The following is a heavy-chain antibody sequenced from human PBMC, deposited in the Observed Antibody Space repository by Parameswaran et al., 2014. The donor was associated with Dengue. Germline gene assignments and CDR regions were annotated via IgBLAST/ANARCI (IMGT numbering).Heavy chain of an antibody. J-gene: IGHJ5*02. CDR1: GGSISSYY. D-gene: IGHD2-2*01. Sequence: SETLSLTCTVSGGSISSYYWSWIRQPPGKGLEWIGYIYYSGSTNYNPSLKSRVTISVDTSKNQFSLKLSSVTAADTAVYYCARVPYCSSTSCYEGGWFDPWGQGTLVTVSS. CDR2: IYYSGST. V-gene: IGHV4-59*13. CDR3: ARVPYCSSTSCYEGGWFDP.